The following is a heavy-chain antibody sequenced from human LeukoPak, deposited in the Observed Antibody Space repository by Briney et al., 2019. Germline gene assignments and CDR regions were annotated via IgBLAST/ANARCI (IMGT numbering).Heavy chain of an antibody. CDR1: GYTSTSYY. D-gene: IGHD2-8*01. Sequence: ASVKVSCKASGYTSTSYYMHWVRQAPGQGLEWMGIINPSGGSTSYAQKFQGRVTMTRDTSTSTVYMELSSLRSEDTAVYYCARAHSMNIVLMVYALNFDYWGQGTLVTVSS. CDR3: ARAHSMNIVLMVYALNFDY. J-gene: IGHJ4*02. CDR2: INPSGGST. V-gene: IGHV1-46*01.